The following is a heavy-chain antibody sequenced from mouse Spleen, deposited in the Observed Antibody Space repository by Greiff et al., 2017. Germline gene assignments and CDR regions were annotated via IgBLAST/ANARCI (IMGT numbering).Heavy chain of an antibody. V-gene: IGHV1-52*01. D-gene: IGHD2-3*01. CDR2: IDPSDSET. Sequence: QVQLQQPGAELVRPGSSVKLSCKASGYTFTSYWMHWVKQRPIQGLEWIGNIDPSDSETHYNQKFKDKATLTVDKSSSTAYMQLSSLTSEDSAVYYCARGPDYDGYSLAYWGQGTLVTVSA. CDR1: GYTFTSYW. J-gene: IGHJ3*01. CDR3: ARGPDYDGYSLAY.